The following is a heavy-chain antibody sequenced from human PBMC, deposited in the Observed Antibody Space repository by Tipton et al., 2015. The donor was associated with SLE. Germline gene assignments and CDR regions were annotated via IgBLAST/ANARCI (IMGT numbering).Heavy chain of an antibody. CDR2: ITGSGAST. Sequence: SLRLSCAASGFTFSSYAMTWVRQAPGKGLEWVSGITGSGASTYHADSVKGRFTISRDNSKNTLYLQMNSLRAEDTAVYYCAKGTPGGYDFWSGPGAFDIWGQGTMVTVSS. CDR1: GFTFSSYA. D-gene: IGHD3-3*01. CDR3: AKGTPGGYDFWSGPGAFDI. V-gene: IGHV3-23*01. J-gene: IGHJ3*02.